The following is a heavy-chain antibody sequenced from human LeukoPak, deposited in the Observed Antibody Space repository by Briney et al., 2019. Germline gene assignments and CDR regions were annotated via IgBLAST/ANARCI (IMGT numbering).Heavy chain of an antibody. J-gene: IGHJ4*02. Sequence: GGSLRLSCAASGFTFSTYAITWVRQGPGKGLEWVSAIRPDGDRTYYANSVGGRFTIPRDNSKDTVYLQINGLRVEDTAVYYCAREQSGTRGWYTVDYWGQGTLVTVSS. D-gene: IGHD6-19*01. CDR3: AREQSGTRGWYTVDY. V-gene: IGHV3-23*01. CDR1: GFTFSTYA. CDR2: IRPDGDRT.